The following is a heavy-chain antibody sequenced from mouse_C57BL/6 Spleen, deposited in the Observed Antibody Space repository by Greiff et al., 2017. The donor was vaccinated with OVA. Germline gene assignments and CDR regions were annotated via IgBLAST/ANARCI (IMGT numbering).Heavy chain of an antibody. V-gene: IGHV1-52*01. D-gene: IGHD1-1*01. Sequence: VQLQQPGAELVRPGSSVKLSCKASGYTFTSYWMHWVKQRPIQGLEWIGNIDPSDSETHYNQKFKDKATLTVDKSSSTAYMQLSSLTSEDSAVYYCARREYYGSSYWYFDVWGTGTTVTVSS. CDR3: ARREYYGSSYWYFDV. J-gene: IGHJ1*03. CDR2: IDPSDSET. CDR1: GYTFTSYW.